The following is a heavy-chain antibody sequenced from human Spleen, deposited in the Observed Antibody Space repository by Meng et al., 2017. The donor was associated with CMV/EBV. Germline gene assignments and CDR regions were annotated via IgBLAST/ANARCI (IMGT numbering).Heavy chain of an antibody. D-gene: IGHD6-6*01. V-gene: IGHV3-21*01. CDR2: ISGSTSYI. J-gene: IGHJ6*02. CDR1: GFTFSSYS. Sequence: GESLKISCAASGFTFSSYSMNWVRQAPGKGLEWVSSISGSTSYIYYADSVKGRFTISRDNAKNSLFLQMNSLRAEDTAVYYCAREKWYSSSSRYYYYGMDVWGQGTTVTVSS. CDR3: AREKWYSSSSRYYYYGMDV.